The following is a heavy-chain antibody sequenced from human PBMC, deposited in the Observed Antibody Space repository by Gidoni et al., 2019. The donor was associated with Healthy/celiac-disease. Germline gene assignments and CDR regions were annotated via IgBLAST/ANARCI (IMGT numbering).Heavy chain of an antibody. Sequence: QVQLVESGGGVVQPGRSLRLSCAASGFTFSSYGMHWVRQAPGKGLEWVAVISYDGSNKYYADSVKGRFTISRDNSKNTLYLQMNSLRAEDTAVYYCAKETLLGTTVVTGNTFDYWGQGTLVTVSS. V-gene: IGHV3-30*18. D-gene: IGHD4-17*01. CDR1: GFTFSSYG. CDR2: ISYDGSNK. CDR3: AKETLLGTTVVTGNTFDY. J-gene: IGHJ4*02.